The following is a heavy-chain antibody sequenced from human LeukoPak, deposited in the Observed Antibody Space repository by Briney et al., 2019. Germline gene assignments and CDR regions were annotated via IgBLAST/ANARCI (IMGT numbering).Heavy chain of an antibody. Sequence: PSETLSLTCTVSGGSISNYYWSWIRQPPGKGLEWIGYIHYSGSSNSNPSLKSRVTISLDTSNNHFSLKLRSVTAADTAVYYCARESSSWYDYFDYWGQGTLVTVSS. V-gene: IGHV4-59*12. CDR2: IHYSGSS. CDR3: ARESSSWYDYFDY. CDR1: GGSISNYY. D-gene: IGHD6-13*01. J-gene: IGHJ4*02.